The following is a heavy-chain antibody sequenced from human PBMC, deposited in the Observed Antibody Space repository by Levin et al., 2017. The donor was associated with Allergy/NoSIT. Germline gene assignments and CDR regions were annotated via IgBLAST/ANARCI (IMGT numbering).Heavy chain of an antibody. J-gene: IGHJ4*02. V-gene: IGHV3-23*01. D-gene: IGHD6-19*01. CDR3: AKKIAVAGHFDY. CDR2: ISGSGGST. CDR1: GFTFSSYA. Sequence: LSLTCAASGFTFSSYAMSWVRQAPGKGLEWVSAISGSGGSTYYADSVKGRFTISRDNSKNTLYLQMNSLRAEDTAVYYCAKKIAVAGHFDYWGQGTLVTVSS.